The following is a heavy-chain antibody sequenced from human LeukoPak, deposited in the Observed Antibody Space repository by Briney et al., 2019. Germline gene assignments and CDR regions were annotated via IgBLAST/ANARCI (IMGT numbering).Heavy chain of an antibody. J-gene: IGHJ4*02. Sequence: SETLSLTCTVSGGSISSYYWSWIRQPPGKGLGWIGYIYYSGSTNYNPSLKSRVTISVDKSKNQFSLKLSSVTAADTAVYYCARYSWYYDYWGQGTLVTVSS. CDR1: GGSISSYY. V-gene: IGHV4-59*12. CDR3: ARYSWYYDY. CDR2: IYYSGST. D-gene: IGHD1-1*01.